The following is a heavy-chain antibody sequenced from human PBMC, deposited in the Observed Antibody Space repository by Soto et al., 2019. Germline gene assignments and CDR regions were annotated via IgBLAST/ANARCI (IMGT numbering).Heavy chain of an antibody. V-gene: IGHV1-69*13. Sequence: SVKVSCKASGGTFSSYAISWVRQAPGQGLEWMGGIIPIFGTANYAQKFQGRVTITADESTSTAYMELSSLRSEDTAVYYCARGGSSSQNWFDPWGQGTLVTVSS. D-gene: IGHD6-13*01. CDR3: ARGGSSSQNWFDP. J-gene: IGHJ5*02. CDR1: GGTFSSYA. CDR2: IIPIFGTA.